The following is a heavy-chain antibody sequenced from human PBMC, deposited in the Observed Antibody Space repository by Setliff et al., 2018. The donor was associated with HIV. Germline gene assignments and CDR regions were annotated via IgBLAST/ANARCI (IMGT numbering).Heavy chain of an antibody. CDR3: AKTIGRYFDIFDN. Sequence: PSETLSLTCTVPGGTISSSSYDWGWIRQPPGKGLGWIGSIYYSGSTYYNPSLKSRVTTSVDTPKNQFSLKLNSVTAADTAVYYCAKTIGRYFDIFDNWGQGTLVP. D-gene: IGHD3-9*01. J-gene: IGHJ4*02. CDR2: IYYSGST. CDR1: GGTISSSSYD. V-gene: IGHV4-39*01.